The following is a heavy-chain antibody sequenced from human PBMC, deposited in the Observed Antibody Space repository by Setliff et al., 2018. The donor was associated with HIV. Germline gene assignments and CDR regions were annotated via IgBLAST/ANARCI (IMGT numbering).Heavy chain of an antibody. J-gene: IGHJ5*02. D-gene: IGHD1-1*01. CDR2: INPNTGDT. V-gene: IGHV1-2*06. Sequence: ASVKVSCKASGYTITGFYTHWVRQAPGQGLEWMGRINPNTGDTHYAEKFQGRITMVTDTSISTAYLDLRRLRIDDTAVYFCARGPLYNWHEGDHWFDPWGQGTLVTVSS. CDR3: ARGPLYNWHEGDHWFDP. CDR1: GYTITGFY.